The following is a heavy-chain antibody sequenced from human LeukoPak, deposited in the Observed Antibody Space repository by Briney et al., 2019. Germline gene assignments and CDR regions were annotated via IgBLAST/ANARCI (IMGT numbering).Heavy chain of an antibody. D-gene: IGHD1-26*01. CDR3: ARDSSGSYYGYFDY. CDR1: GFTFSSYA. CDR2: ISYDGSNK. Sequence: PGGSLRLSCAASGFTFSSYAMHWVRQAPGKGLEWVAVISYDGSNKYYADSVKGRFTISRDNSKNTLYLQMNSLRAEDTAVYYCARDSSGSYYGYFDYWGQGTLVTVSS. J-gene: IGHJ4*02. V-gene: IGHV3-30-3*01.